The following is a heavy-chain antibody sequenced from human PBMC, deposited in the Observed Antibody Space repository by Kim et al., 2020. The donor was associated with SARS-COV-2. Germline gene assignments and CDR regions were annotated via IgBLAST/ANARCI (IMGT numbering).Heavy chain of an antibody. V-gene: IGHV3-66*02. CDR2: IYTGGAT. CDR1: GFIVSSNY. J-gene: IGHJ1*01. D-gene: IGHD4-4*01. Sequence: GGSLRLSCAGSGFIVSSNYMSWVRQAPGKGLEWVSVIYTGGATYYADSVKGRFTISRDNSKNTVYLQLNSLRVEDTAVYYCARGDGYSSEYFQHWGQGTLVTVSS. CDR3: ARGDGYSSEYFQH.